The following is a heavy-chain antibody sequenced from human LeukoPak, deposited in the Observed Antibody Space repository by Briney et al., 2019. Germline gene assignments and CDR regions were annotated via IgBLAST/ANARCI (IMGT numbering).Heavy chain of an antibody. CDR2: IYYSGST. V-gene: IGHV4-39*06. J-gene: IGHJ4*02. CDR3: TRANGYGLINY. Sequence: SETLSLTCTVSGGSISSSHYYWDWIRQPPGKGLEWIGSIYYSGSTYYNPSLKSRVTISRDTSKKQFTLNLFSVTAADTAMYYCTRANGYGLINYWGQGTLVTVSS. CDR1: GGSISSSHYY. D-gene: IGHD3-10*01.